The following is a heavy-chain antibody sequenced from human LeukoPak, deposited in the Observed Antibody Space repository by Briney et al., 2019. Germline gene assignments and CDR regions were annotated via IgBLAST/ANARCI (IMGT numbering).Heavy chain of an antibody. V-gene: IGHV3-30*04. CDR3: ARGPYYDFWSGYYLETPLFDY. CDR1: GFTFSSYA. CDR2: ISYDGSSK. D-gene: IGHD3-3*01. Sequence: QPGGSLRLSCAASGFTFSSYAMHWVRQAPGKGLEWVAVISYDGSSKYYADSVKGRFTISRDNSKNTLYLQMNSLRAEDTAVYYCARGPYYDFWSGYYLETPLFDYWGQGTLVTVSS. J-gene: IGHJ4*02.